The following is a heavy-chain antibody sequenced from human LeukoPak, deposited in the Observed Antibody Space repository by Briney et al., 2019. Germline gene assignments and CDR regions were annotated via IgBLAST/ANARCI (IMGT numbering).Heavy chain of an antibody. CDR1: GXSISNYY. Sequence: SETLSLTCTVSGXSISNYYGSWIRQPPGKGLEWIGYIYSSGSTNYNASLKSRVTISVDTSKNQFSLKLSSVTAADTAVYYCARGLGYCSSGSCYSFVYWGQGTLVTVSS. J-gene: IGHJ4*02. CDR2: IYSSGST. CDR3: ARGLGYCSSGSCYSFVY. V-gene: IGHV4-59*08. D-gene: IGHD2-15*01.